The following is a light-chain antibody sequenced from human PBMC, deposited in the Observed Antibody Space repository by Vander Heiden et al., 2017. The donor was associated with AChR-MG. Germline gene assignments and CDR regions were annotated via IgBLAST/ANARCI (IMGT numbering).Light chain of an antibody. V-gene: IGKV3-11*01. CDR2: DTS. CDR1: QFVGSY. J-gene: IGKJ5*01. CDR3: QHHFHEIA. Sequence: EIVLTQSPATLSLSPGQKATLSCRASQFVGSYLAWYQQKPGQSPRLVILDTSNRASGVPDRFSGDGFATDFTLTINNLQPEDFALYYCQHHFHEIAFGQGTRL.